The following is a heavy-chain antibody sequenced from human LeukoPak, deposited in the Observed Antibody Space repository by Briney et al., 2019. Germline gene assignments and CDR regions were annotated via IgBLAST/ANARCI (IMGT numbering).Heavy chain of an antibody. D-gene: IGHD1-26*01. V-gene: IGHV4-39*07. J-gene: IGHJ5*02. CDR2: IYTSGST. CDR1: GGSISSSSYY. Sequence: SETLSLTCTVSGGSISSSSYYWGWIRQPPGKGLEWIGRIYTSGSTNYNPSLKSRVTMSVDTSKNQFSLKLSSVTAADTAVYYCAREWELLNWFDPWGQGTLVTVSS. CDR3: AREWELLNWFDP.